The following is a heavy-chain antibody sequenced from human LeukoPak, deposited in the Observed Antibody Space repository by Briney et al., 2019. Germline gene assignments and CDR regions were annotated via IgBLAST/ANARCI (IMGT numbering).Heavy chain of an antibody. D-gene: IGHD3-16*02. CDR1: GGTFSSYA. CDR2: IIPIFGTA. J-gene: IGHJ4*02. Sequence: GASVKVSCKASGGTFSSYAISWVRQAPGQGLEWMGGIIPIFGTANYAQKFQGRVTITADESTSTAYMELSSLRSEDTAVYYCASEWRGVIARYYYDYWGQGTLVTVSS. V-gene: IGHV1-69*13. CDR3: ASEWRGVIARYYYDY.